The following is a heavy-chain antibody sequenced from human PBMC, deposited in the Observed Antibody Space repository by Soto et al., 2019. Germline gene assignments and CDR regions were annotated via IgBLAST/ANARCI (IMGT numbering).Heavy chain of an antibody. CDR3: ARQHPGYSST. Sequence: QVQLVQSGAEVKKPGSSVKVSCKASGGTFSSYAINWVRQAPGQGLEWMGGIIPIFGTVNYAQKFQGRVTITADTSTNTAYMELSILRSEDTAVYYCARQHPGYSSTWGQGTLVTVSS. CDR1: GGTFSSYA. CDR2: IIPIFGTV. J-gene: IGHJ5*02. V-gene: IGHV1-69*14. D-gene: IGHD6-19*01.